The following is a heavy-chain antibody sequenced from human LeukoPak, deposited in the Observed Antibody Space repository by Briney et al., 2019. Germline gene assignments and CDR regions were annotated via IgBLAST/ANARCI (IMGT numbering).Heavy chain of an antibody. CDR3: ARAIRYQLLSDY. J-gene: IGHJ4*02. Sequence: ASVKVSCKTSGYTFSTYDINWVRQAAGQGLEWMGWMNPNSGNTGFAQKLQGRATITRDTSITTAYLELSSLRSEDTAVYYCARAIRYQLLSDYWGQGTLVTVSS. V-gene: IGHV1-8*03. CDR2: MNPNSGNT. CDR1: GYTFSTYD. D-gene: IGHD2-2*01.